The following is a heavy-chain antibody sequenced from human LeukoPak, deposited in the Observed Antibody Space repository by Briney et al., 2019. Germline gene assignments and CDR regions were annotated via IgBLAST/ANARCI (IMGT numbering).Heavy chain of an antibody. CDR1: GFTFSDYY. CDR2: ISSSGSTI. V-gene: IGHV3-11*01. CDR3: ARASWLRTIFYYYYMDV. J-gene: IGHJ6*03. Sequence: GGSLRLSCAASGFTFSDYYMSWIRQAPGKGLEWVSYISSSGSTIYYADSVKGRFTISRDNAKNSLYLQMNSLRAEDTAVYYCARASWLRTIFYYYYMDVWGKGTTVTISS. D-gene: IGHD5-12*01.